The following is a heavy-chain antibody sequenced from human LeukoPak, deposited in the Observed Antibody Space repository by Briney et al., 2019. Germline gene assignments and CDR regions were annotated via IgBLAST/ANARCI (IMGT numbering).Heavy chain of an antibody. V-gene: IGHV3-23*01. CDR1: GFTFSSYA. D-gene: IGHD6-19*01. CDR3: AKSRHSSGWYYAFDI. J-gene: IGHJ3*02. CDR2: ISGSGGST. Sequence: GGSLRLSCAASGFTFSSYAMSWVRQAPGKGLEWVSAISGSGGSTYYADSVKGRFTISRDNSKSTLYLQMNSLRAEDTAVYYCAKSRHSSGWYYAFDIWGQGTMVTVSS.